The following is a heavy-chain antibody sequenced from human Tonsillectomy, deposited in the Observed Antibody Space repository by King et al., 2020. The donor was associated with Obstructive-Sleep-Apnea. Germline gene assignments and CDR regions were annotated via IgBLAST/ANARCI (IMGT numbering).Heavy chain of an antibody. V-gene: IGHV4-31*03. CDR1: GGSISSVGYY. Sequence: VQLQESGPGLVKPSQTLSLTCTVSGGSISSVGYYWSWIRQHPGKGLEWIGYIYYSGSTYYNPSLKSRVTISVDTSNNQFSLKLSSVTAADTAVYYCAGGAMTLGALVIWGQGTMVPLSS. J-gene: IGHJ3*02. CDR3: AGGAMTLGALVI. CDR2: IYYSGST. D-gene: IGHD2-2*01.